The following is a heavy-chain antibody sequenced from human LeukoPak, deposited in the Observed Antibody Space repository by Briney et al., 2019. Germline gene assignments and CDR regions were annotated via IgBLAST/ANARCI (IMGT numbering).Heavy chain of an antibody. Sequence: GGSLRLSCAASGFTFSSNYMSWVRQAPGKGLGWVSVIYSGDSTYYADSVKGRFTISRDNSKNTLYLQMNSLRAEDTAVYYCARPHSSNWYGLDYWGQGTLITVSS. D-gene: IGHD6-13*01. CDR3: ARPHSSNWYGLDY. J-gene: IGHJ4*02. CDR1: GFTFSSNY. V-gene: IGHV3-66*02. CDR2: IYSGDST.